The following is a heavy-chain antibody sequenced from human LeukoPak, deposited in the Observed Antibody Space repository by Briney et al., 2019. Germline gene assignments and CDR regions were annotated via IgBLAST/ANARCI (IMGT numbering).Heavy chain of an antibody. CDR3: AKQGRGLAAAYFDF. Sequence: QAGGSLRLSCAASGFTFSSYGMSWVRQAPGKGLEWVSAISGSGGSTYYADSVKGRFTISRDNSKNTLYLQMNSLRAEDTAVYYCAKQGRGLAAAYFDFWGQGTLVTVSS. D-gene: IGHD6-13*01. V-gene: IGHV3-23*01. J-gene: IGHJ4*02. CDR1: GFTFSSYG. CDR2: ISGSGGST.